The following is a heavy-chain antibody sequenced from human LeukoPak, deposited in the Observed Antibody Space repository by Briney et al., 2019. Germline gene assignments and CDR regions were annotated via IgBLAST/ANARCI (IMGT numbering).Heavy chain of an antibody. CDR3: AKVRSQLTAVAGTYTVY. CDR2: IRYDGSNK. D-gene: IGHD6-19*01. V-gene: IGHV3-30*02. J-gene: IGHJ4*02. Sequence: GGSLRLSCAASGFTLSSYGMHGVRQAPGKGLEWVAFIRYDGSNKYYADSVKGRFTISRDNSKNTLYLQMNSLRAEYTAVYYCAKVRSQLTAVAGTYTVYWGQGTLVTVSS. CDR1: GFTLSSYG.